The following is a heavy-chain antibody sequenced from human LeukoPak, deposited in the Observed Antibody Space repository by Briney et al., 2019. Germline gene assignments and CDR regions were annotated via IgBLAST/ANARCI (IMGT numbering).Heavy chain of an antibody. Sequence: SETLSLTCVVSGVSISSGGYSWSWFRQPPGEGLEWIGYIYHSGSTYYNPSLKSRVTMSVDRSKNQFSLKLNSVTAADTAVYYCARGLGQALYYWGQGTLVTVSS. J-gene: IGHJ1*01. CDR2: IYHSGST. V-gene: IGHV4-30-2*01. CDR1: GVSISSGGYS. CDR3: ARGLGQALYY. D-gene: IGHD3-10*01.